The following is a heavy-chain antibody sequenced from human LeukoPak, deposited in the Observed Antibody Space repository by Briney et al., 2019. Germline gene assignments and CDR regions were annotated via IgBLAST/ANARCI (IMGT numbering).Heavy chain of an antibody. CDR2: INPNSGGT. D-gene: IGHD6-19*01. CDR3: ASLAVAGTTFDY. CDR1: GYTFTGYY. Sequence: ASVKVSCKASGYTFTGYYMHWVRQAPGQGLEWMGWINPNSGGTNYAQKFQGRVTMTRGTSISTAYMELSRLRSDDTAVYYCASLAVAGTTFDYWGQGTLVTVSS. J-gene: IGHJ4*02. V-gene: IGHV1-2*02.